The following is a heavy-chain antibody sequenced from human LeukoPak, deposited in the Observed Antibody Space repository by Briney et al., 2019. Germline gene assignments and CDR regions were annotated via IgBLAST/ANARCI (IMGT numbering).Heavy chain of an antibody. CDR3: ARARRGGRAAPAAFDI. J-gene: IGHJ3*02. D-gene: IGHD2-15*01. V-gene: IGHV1-69*13. Sequence: SVKVSCKASGGTFSSYAISWVRQAPGQGLEWMGGIIPIFGTANYAQKFQGRVTITADESTSTAYMELSSLRSEDTAVYYCARARRGGRAAPAAFDIWGQGTMVTVSS. CDR1: GGTFSSYA. CDR2: IIPIFGTA.